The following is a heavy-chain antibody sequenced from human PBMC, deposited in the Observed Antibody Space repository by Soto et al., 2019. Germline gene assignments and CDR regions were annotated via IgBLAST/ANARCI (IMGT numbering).Heavy chain of an antibody. CDR3: AKQGYCTNGVCYNPYGMDV. J-gene: IGHJ6*02. V-gene: IGHV3-23*01. D-gene: IGHD2-8*01. Sequence: EVQLLESGGGLVQPGGSLRLSCAASGFTFSSYAMSWVRQAPGKGLEWVSAISGSGGSTYYADSVKSRFTISRDKSKNTLYLQMTSLRAEDTAVYYCAKQGYCTNGVCYNPYGMDVWGQGTTVTVSS. CDR2: ISGSGGST. CDR1: GFTFSSYA.